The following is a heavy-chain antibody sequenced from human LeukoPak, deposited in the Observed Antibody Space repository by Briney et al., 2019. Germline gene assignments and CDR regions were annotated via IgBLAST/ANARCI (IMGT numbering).Heavy chain of an antibody. V-gene: IGHV3-48*01. CDR1: GFTFSSYS. J-gene: IGHJ4*02. CDR3: AMSYGGGDCYSD. CDR2: IRSSSSTI. D-gene: IGHD2-21*02. Sequence: GGSLRLSCAASGFTFSSYSMNWVRQAPGKGLEWVSYIRSSSSTIYYADSVKGRFTISRDNAKNSLYLQMNSLRAEDTAVYYCAMSYGGGDCYSDWGQGTLVTVSS.